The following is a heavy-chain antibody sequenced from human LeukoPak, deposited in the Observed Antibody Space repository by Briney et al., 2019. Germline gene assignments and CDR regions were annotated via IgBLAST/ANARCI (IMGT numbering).Heavy chain of an antibody. D-gene: IGHD2-21*02. CDR2: IYYSGST. CDR1: GGSISSGGYY. V-gene: IGHV4-61*08. Sequence: PSQTLSLTCTVSGGSISSGGYYWSWIRQPPGKRLEWIGYIYYSGSTNYNPSLKSRVSISVDTSKNQFSLKLSSVTAADTAVYYCARHRPICGGDCYTGPNYYYYYDMDVWGQGTTVTVSS. J-gene: IGHJ6*02. CDR3: ARHRPICGGDCYTGPNYYYYYDMDV.